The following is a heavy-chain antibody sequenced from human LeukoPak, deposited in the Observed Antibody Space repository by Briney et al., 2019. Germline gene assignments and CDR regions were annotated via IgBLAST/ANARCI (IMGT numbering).Heavy chain of an antibody. J-gene: IGHJ3*02. Sequence: QPGGSLRLSCAASGFTFSSYSMIWVRQAPEKGLEWLSYIDSSSNTMYYADSVKGRFTISRDNARDSLFLQMNSLRDEDTAVYYCAREKSPQPPYDAFNIWGRGTMVTVSS. CDR3: AREKSPQPPYDAFNI. CDR1: GFTFSSYS. CDR2: IDSSSNTM. V-gene: IGHV3-48*02.